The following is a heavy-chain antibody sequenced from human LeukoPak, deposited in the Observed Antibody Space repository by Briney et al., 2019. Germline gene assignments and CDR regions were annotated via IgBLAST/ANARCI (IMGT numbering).Heavy chain of an antibody. CDR2: IYYSGST. V-gene: IGHV4-59*01. Sequence: SETLSLTCTVSGGSISSYYWSWIRQPPGKGLEWIGYIYYSGSTNYNPSLKSRVTISVDTSKNQSSLKLSSVTAADTAVYYCASAVDRELNWFDPWGQGTLVTVSS. CDR3: ASAVDRELNWFDP. D-gene: IGHD1-26*01. CDR1: GGSISSYY. J-gene: IGHJ5*02.